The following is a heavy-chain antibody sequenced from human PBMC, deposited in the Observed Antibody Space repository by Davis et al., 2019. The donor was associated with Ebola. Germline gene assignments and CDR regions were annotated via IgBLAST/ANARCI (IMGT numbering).Heavy chain of an antibody. Sequence: PGGSLRLSCAASGFTVSSNYMSWVRQAPGKGLEWVSVIYSGGSTYYADSVKGRFTISRDNSKNTLYLQMNSLRAEDTAVYYCARVLTTVSHYYGMDVWGQGTTVTVSS. J-gene: IGHJ6*02. D-gene: IGHD4-11*01. CDR3: ARVLTTVSHYYGMDV. V-gene: IGHV3-66*01. CDR1: GFTVSSNY. CDR2: IYSGGST.